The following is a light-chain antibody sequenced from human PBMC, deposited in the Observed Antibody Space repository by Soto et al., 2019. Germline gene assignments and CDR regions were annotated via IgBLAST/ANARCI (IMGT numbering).Light chain of an antibody. CDR3: QQYNDWPQT. V-gene: IGKV3-15*01. J-gene: IGKJ1*01. CDR2: GAS. Sequence: EIVMTQSPGTLSLSPGERATISCRASQRVSTNLAWYQQIPGQAPRLLIYGASTRAAGIPARFSGSGSGTEFTIAIRSLQYEDFAVYYCQQYNDWPQTFCLGNKGEIK. CDR1: QRVSTN.